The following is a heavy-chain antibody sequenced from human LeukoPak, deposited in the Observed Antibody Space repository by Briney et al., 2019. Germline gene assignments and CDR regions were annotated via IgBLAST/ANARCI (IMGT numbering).Heavy chain of an antibody. V-gene: IGHV3-30*18. D-gene: IGHD4-17*01. J-gene: IGHJ4*02. CDR2: ISYDGSNK. Sequence: PGGSLRLSCAASGFTFSSYGMYWVRQAPGKGLEWVAVISYDGSNKYYADSVKGRFTISRDNSKDTLYLQMNSLRAEDTAVYYCAKDKTTEKYCFDYWGQGTLVTVSS. CDR3: AKDKTTEKYCFDY. CDR1: GFTFSSYG.